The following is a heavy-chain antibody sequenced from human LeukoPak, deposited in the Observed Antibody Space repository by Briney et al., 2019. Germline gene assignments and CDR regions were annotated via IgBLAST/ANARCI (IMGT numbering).Heavy chain of an antibody. J-gene: IGHJ4*02. CDR3: AKDIAAAGGGYYFDY. CDR1: GFTFDDYA. D-gene: IGHD6-13*01. Sequence: GGSLRLSCAASGFTFDDYAMHGVRQVPGKDLEWVSGISWNSGSIGYADSVKGRFTISRDNAKNSLYLQINSLRAEDTALYYCAKDIAAAGGGYYFDYWGQGTLVTVSS. CDR2: ISWNSGSI. V-gene: IGHV3-9*01.